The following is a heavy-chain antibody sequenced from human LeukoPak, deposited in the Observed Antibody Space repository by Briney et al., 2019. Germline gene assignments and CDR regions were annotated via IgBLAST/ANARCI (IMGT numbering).Heavy chain of an antibody. J-gene: IGHJ4*02. V-gene: IGHV3-30*04. CDR2: ISYDGSNK. CDR1: GLTFRSYE. D-gene: IGHD2-8*01. Sequence: GGSLRLSCAASGLTFRSYEMNWVHQAPGKGLEWVAVISYDGSNKYYADSVKGRFTISRDNSNNTLYLQMNSLRVEDTAVYYCARNGDYWGQGALVTVSS. CDR3: ARNGDY.